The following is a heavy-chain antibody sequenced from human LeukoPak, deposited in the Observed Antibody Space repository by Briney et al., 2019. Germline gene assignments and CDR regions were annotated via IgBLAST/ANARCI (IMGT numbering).Heavy chain of an antibody. V-gene: IGHV3-74*01. J-gene: IGHJ4*02. CDR2: INSDGSST. D-gene: IGHD2-21*02. CDR1: GFTFRSHW. Sequence: GGSLRLSCAASGFTFRSHWMHWVRQTPGKGLVWVSRINSDGSSTNYADSVKGRFTTSRDNAKNTLYLQMNSLRAEDTAVYYCATDYYWGSLSYWGQGTLVTVSS. CDR3: ATDYYWGSLSY.